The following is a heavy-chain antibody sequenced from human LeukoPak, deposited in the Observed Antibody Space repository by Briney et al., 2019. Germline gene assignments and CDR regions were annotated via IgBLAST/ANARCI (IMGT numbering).Heavy chain of an antibody. CDR3: ASIGRDGYTEIDY. D-gene: IGHD5-24*01. J-gene: IGHJ4*02. CDR2: IYYSGST. CDR1: GGSISSYY. Sequence: SETLSLTCTVSGGSISSYYWSWIRQPPGKGLEWIGYIYYSGSTNYNPSLKSRVTISVDTSMNQFSLKLSSVTAADTAVYYCASIGRDGYTEIDYWGQGTLVTVSS. V-gene: IGHV4-59*01.